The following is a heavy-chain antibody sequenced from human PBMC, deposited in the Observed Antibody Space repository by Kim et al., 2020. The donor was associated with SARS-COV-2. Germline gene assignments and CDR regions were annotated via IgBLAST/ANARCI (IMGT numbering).Heavy chain of an antibody. J-gene: IGHJ5*02. CDR1: GGSISTCGYF. V-gene: IGHV4-39*01. CDR3: ARGVRYCGSGNPNWFDP. Sequence: SETLSLTCAVSGGSISTCGYFWGWIRQAPGKGLEWIGTISSNGTTYSNPSLNSRVTISADTSNNQFSLHLNPVAAADTAVYYCARGVRYCGSGNPNWFDPWGQGSLVTVSS. CDR2: ISSNGTT. D-gene: IGHD3-10*01.